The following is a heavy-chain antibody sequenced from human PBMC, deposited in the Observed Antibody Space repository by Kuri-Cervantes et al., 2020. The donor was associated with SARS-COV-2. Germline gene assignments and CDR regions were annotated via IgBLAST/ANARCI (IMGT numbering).Heavy chain of an antibody. Sequence: GGSLRLSCAASGFTFDDYGMSWVRQAPGKGLEWVSGINWNGGSTGYADSVKGRFTISRDNAKNSLHLQVNSLRAEDTAVYYCARDGGGRPTHSDYWGQGTLVTVSS. CDR3: ARDGGGRPTHSDY. CDR1: GFTFDDYG. J-gene: IGHJ4*02. V-gene: IGHV3-20*04. D-gene: IGHD2-15*01. CDR2: INWNGGST.